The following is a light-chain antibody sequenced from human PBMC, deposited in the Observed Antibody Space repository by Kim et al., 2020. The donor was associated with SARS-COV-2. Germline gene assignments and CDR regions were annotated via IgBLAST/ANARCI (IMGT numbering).Light chain of an antibody. CDR1: SASIASNY. Sequence: KTVSISRTRSSASIASNYVQSYQHRPGSAPTTVIYEANQRPSGVPDRFSGSIDSSSNSASLTISGLKTEDEADYYCQSYDSSNPWVFGGGTQLTVL. J-gene: IGLJ3*02. CDR3: QSYDSSNPWV. V-gene: IGLV6-57*03. CDR2: EAN.